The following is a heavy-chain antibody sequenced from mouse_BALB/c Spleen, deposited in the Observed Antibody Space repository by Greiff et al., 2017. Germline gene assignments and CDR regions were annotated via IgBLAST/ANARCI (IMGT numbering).Heavy chain of an antibody. D-gene: IGHD2-14*01. J-gene: IGHJ3*01. V-gene: IGHV14-3*02. CDR1: GFNIKDTY. CDR2: IDPANGNT. CDR3: ARDYRYAWFAY. Sequence: EGQLQQSGAELVKPGASVKLSCTASGFNIKDTYMHWVKQRPEQGLEWIGRIDPANGNTKYDPKFQGKATITADTSSNTAYLQLSSLTSEDTAVYYCARDYRYAWFAYWGQGTLVTVSA.